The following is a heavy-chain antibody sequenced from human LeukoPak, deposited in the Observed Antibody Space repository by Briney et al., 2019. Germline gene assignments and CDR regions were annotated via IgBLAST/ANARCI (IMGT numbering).Heavy chain of an antibody. CDR1: GGSISSGGYY. D-gene: IGHD2-2*01. Sequence: SQTLSLTCTVSGGSISSGGYYWSWIRQPPGKGLEWIGEINHSGSTNYNPSLKSRVTISVDTSKNQFSLKLSSVTAADTAVYYCARGRRISVIVVVPAARGYYFDYWGQGTLVTVSS. CDR3: ARGRRISVIVVVPAARGYYFDY. J-gene: IGHJ4*02. V-gene: IGHV4-30-2*01. CDR2: INHSGST.